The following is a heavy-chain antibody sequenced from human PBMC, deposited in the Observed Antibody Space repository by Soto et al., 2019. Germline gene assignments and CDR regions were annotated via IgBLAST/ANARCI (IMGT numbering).Heavy chain of an antibody. D-gene: IGHD2-15*01. CDR2: IYYSGST. CDR3: ARGEGYCSGGSCYTEVWFDP. V-gene: IGHV4-31*03. Sequence: QVQLQESGPGLVKPSQTLSLTCTVSGGSISSGGYYWSWIRQHPGKGLEWIGYIYYSGSTYYNPSLKSRVTISVDTSKNQFSLMLSSVTAADTAVYYCARGEGYCSGGSCYTEVWFDPWGQGTLVTVSS. J-gene: IGHJ5*02. CDR1: GGSISSGGYY.